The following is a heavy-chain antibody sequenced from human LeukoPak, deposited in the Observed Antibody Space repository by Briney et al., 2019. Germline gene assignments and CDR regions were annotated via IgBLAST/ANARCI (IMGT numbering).Heavy chain of an antibody. J-gene: IGHJ3*02. CDR3: ARESYCSGGSCYSGRAFDI. Sequence: RGSLRLSCAASGLTFRTYAMSWVRQAPGKVLVWVSRINTDGSSTTYADSVKGRFTISRDSAKNTLYLQMNSLRAEDTAVYYCARESYCSGGSCYSGRAFDIWGQGTMVTVSS. CDR2: INTDGSST. D-gene: IGHD2-15*01. V-gene: IGHV3-74*01. CDR1: GLTFRTYA.